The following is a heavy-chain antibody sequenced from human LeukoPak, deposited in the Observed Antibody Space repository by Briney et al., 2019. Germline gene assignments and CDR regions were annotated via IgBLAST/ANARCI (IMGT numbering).Heavy chain of an antibody. V-gene: IGHV4-34*01. Sequence: SETLSLTCAVYGGSFSGYYWSWIRQPPGKGLEWIGEINHSGSTNYNPSLKSRVTISGDTSKNQFSLKMGSVTAADTAVYYCASAGVYGGNPQAPGSWFDPWGQGTLVTVSS. D-gene: IGHD4-23*01. J-gene: IGHJ5*02. CDR2: INHSGST. CDR3: ASAGVYGGNPQAPGSWFDP. CDR1: GGSFSGYY.